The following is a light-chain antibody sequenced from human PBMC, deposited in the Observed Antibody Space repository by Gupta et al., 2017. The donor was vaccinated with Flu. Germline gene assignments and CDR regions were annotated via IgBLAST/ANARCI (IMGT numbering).Light chain of an antibody. CDR1: QSLLHRNGHTY. CDR3: MQVLQWGT. J-gene: IGKJ2*01. CDR2: LGS. V-gene: IGKV2-28*01. Sequence: DIVMTQSPLSLPVTPGEPASISCRSSQSLLHRNGHTYLDWYLQKPGQSPQLLIYLGSNRASGVPDRISGSGSGTDFTLRSSRGEADDVGIYYCMQVLQWGTFGQGTKLEI.